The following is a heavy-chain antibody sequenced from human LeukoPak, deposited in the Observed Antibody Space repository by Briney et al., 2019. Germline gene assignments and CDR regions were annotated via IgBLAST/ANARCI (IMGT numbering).Heavy chain of an antibody. CDR2: ISGSGGST. CDR3: AKAVSAVYGMDV. CDR1: GFTFSSYA. D-gene: IGHD2-2*01. Sequence: GGSLRLSCAASGFTFSSYAMSWVRQAPGKGLEWVSTISGSGGSTYYADSVKGRFTVSRDNSKNTQYLQMNSLRAEDTAVYHCAKAVSAVYGMDVWGQGTTVTVSS. J-gene: IGHJ6*02. V-gene: IGHV3-23*01.